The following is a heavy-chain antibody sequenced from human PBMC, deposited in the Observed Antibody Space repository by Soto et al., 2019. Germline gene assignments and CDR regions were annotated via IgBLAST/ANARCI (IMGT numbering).Heavy chain of an antibody. V-gene: IGHV4-59*12. D-gene: IGHD3-22*01. CDR2: IYDNGIT. Sequence: QVVLQESGPGLVKPSETLTLTCSVSGRSITSYYWSWVRQPPGKGLEWIGYIYDNGITSQNPSLKSRVTLSADTSQNQFSLKQTSVTGADTAVYYCARTYDSNGYANEFDSWGQGILVTVTS. CDR3: ARTYDSNGYANEFDS. CDR1: GRSITSYY. J-gene: IGHJ4*02.